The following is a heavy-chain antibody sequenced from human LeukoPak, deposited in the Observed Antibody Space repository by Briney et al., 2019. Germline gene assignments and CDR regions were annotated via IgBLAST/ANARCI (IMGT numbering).Heavy chain of an antibody. V-gene: IGHV3-48*03. D-gene: IGHD3-22*01. CDR2: ISSSGSTI. CDR1: GFTFSSFE. Sequence: PGGSLSLSCAASGFTFSSFEINWVRQAPGKGLEWISYISSSGSTIYYADSVKGRFSISRDNAKNSLYLQMNSLRAEDTAVYYCARGSGYLAYWGQGTLVTVSS. CDR3: ARGSGYLAY. J-gene: IGHJ4*02.